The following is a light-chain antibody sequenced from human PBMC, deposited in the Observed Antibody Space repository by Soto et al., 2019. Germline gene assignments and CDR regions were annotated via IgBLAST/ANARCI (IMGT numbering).Light chain of an antibody. J-gene: IGKJ1*01. Sequence: EIVLTQSPATLSLSPGERATLSCRASQSVSSYLAWYQQKPGHAPRLLIYDASNRATGIPDRFSGSGSGTDFTLTISILEPEDFAVYYCQQRSNWPSFGQGTKVEIK. CDR3: QQRSNWPS. CDR1: QSVSSY. V-gene: IGKV3-11*01. CDR2: DAS.